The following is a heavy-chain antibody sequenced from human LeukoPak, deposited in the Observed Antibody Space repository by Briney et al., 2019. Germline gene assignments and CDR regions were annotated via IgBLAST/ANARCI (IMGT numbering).Heavy chain of an antibody. Sequence: SETLSLTCTVSGGSISSYYWSWIRQPAGKGLEGIGRIYTSGSTNYNPSLKSRVTMSVDTSKNQFSLKLSSVTAADTAVYYCARVAVAGKKVDYGMDVWGQGTTVTVSS. CDR2: IYTSGST. D-gene: IGHD6-19*01. CDR3: ARVAVAGKKVDYGMDV. V-gene: IGHV4-4*07. CDR1: GGSISSYY. J-gene: IGHJ6*02.